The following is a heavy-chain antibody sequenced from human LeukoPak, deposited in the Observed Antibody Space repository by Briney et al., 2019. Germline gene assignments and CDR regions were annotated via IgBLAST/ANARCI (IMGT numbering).Heavy chain of an antibody. V-gene: IGHV4-39*06. D-gene: IGHD4-17*01. CDR3: ARVPTVTFFDY. J-gene: IGHJ4*02. CDR2: IYYSGST. Sequence: SETLSLTCTVSGGSISSSTFYWGWIRQPPGKGLGWIGTIYYSGSTYYNPSLKSRVTISVDTSKNQFPLKLSSVTAADTAVYYCARVPTVTFFDYWGQGTLVTVSS. CDR1: GGSISSSTFY.